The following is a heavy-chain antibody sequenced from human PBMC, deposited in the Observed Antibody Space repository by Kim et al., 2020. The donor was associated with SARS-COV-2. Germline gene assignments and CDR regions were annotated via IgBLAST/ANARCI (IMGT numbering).Heavy chain of an antibody. V-gene: IGHV4-39*01. CDR2: IYYSGST. CDR3: ARRGTSSTIFGVVIPNWLDP. D-gene: IGHD3-3*01. CDR1: GGSISSSSYY. J-gene: IGHJ5*02. Sequence: SETLSLTCTVSGGSISSSSYYWGWIRQPPGKGLEWIGSIYYSGSTYYNPSLKSRVTISVDTSKNQFSLKLSSVTAADTAVYYCARRGTSSTIFGVVIPNWLDPLGQGTLVTVYS.